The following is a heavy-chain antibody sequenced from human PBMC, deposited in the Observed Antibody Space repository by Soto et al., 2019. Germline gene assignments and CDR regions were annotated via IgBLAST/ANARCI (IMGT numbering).Heavy chain of an antibody. J-gene: IGHJ5*02. Sequence: ASVKVSCKASGYTFTSYGISWVRQAPGQGLEWTGWISAYNGNTNYAQKLQGRVTMTTDTSTSTAYMELRSLRSDDTAVYYCARDSGATTFLWFDPWGQGTLVTVSS. D-gene: IGHD1-26*01. CDR1: GYTFTSYG. CDR2: ISAYNGNT. V-gene: IGHV1-18*01. CDR3: ARDSGATTFLWFDP.